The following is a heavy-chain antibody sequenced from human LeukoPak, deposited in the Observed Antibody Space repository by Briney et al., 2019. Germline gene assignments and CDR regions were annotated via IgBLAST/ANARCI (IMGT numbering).Heavy chain of an antibody. J-gene: IGHJ4*02. Sequence: PSGTLSLTCTVAGGSISSYYWSWIRQPPGEGLEWIGYIYYSGSTSYTPSLKSRATISVDTSKNHFSLKLSSVTAADTAVYYCARQGGSSNWWVDYWGQGTLVTVSS. CDR3: ARQGGSSNWWVDY. CDR2: IYYSGST. CDR1: GGSISSYY. V-gene: IGHV4-59*08. D-gene: IGHD6-13*01.